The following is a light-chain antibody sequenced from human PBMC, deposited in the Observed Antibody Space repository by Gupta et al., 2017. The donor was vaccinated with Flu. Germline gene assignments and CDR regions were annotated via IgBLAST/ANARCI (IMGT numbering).Light chain of an antibody. Sequence: SYVLTQPPSVSVAPGQTARRTCGGDDIGRKRVHWYQQRPGPAPMVVVYDDAKRPSGIPERFSGSNSGNTATLTISRVEAGDEADYYCPAWDSSSDHFVFGSGTKVTVL. J-gene: IGLJ1*01. CDR2: DDA. CDR1: DIGRKR. CDR3: PAWDSSSDHFV. V-gene: IGLV3-21*02.